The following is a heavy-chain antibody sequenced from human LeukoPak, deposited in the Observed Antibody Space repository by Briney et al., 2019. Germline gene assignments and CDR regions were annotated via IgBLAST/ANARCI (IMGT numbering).Heavy chain of an antibody. D-gene: IGHD5-18*01. CDR1: GGSFSGYY. CDR3: ARASRGYSYGY. J-gene: IGHJ4*02. V-gene: IGHV4-34*01. Sequence: SETLSLTCAVYGGSFSGYYWSWIRQPPGKGLEWIGEITHSGSTNYNPSLKSRVTISVDTSNSQFSLKLSSVTAADTAVYYCARASRGYSYGYWGQGTLVTVSS. CDR2: ITHSGST.